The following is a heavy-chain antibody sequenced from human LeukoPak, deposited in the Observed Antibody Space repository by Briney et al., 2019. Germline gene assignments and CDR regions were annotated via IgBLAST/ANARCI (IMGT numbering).Heavy chain of an antibody. Sequence: ASVKVSCKASGYTFTGYYMHWARQAPGQGLEWMGWINPNSGGTNYAQKFQGRVTMTRDTSISTAYMELSRLRSDDTAVYYCARLLGGCSSTSCYVDYWGQGTLVTVSS. D-gene: IGHD2-2*01. CDR3: ARLLGGCSSTSCYVDY. CDR1: GYTFTGYY. V-gene: IGHV1-2*02. CDR2: INPNSGGT. J-gene: IGHJ4*02.